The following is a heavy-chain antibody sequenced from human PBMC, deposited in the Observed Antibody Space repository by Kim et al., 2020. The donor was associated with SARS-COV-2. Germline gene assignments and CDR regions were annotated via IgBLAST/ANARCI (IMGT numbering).Heavy chain of an antibody. D-gene: IGHD3-22*01. CDR2: ISGSGGST. CDR3: AKDAMIVVVDYYYGMDV. V-gene: IGHV3-23*01. Sequence: GGSLRLSCAASGFTFSSYAMSWVHQAPGKGLEWVSAISGSGGSTYYADSVKGRFTISRDNSKNTLYLQMNSLRAEDTAVYYCAKDAMIVVVDYYYGMDVWGQGTTVTVPS. J-gene: IGHJ6*02. CDR1: GFTFSSYA.